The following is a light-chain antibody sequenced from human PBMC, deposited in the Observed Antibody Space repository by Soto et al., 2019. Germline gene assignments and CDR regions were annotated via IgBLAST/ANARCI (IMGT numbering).Light chain of an antibody. Sequence: IVLTQSPGTLSLSPGERATLSWRASQSVSYTFFAWYQQQPGQAPRLVIHDAFSRATSLPDRSSGSASRTDFPPTISRQEAEDFAVYFHQEYGSPSKTFGQGTKVDIK. CDR2: DAF. V-gene: IGKV3-20*01. CDR1: QSVSYTF. CDR3: QEYGSPSKT. J-gene: IGKJ1*01.